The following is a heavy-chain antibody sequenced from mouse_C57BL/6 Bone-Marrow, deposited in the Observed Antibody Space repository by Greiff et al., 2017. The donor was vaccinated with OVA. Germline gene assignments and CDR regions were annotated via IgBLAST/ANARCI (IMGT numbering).Heavy chain of an antibody. CDR1: GYTFTSYW. J-gene: IGHJ4*01. Sequence: QVQLQQPGAELVKPGASVKLSCKASGYTFTSYWMQWVKQRPGQGLEWIGEIDPSDSYTNYNQKFKGKATLTVDTSSSTAYMQLSSLTSEYSAVYYCARAPYYYGSSLYAMDYWGQGTSVTVSS. V-gene: IGHV1-50*01. CDR3: ARAPYYYGSSLYAMDY. D-gene: IGHD1-1*01. CDR2: IDPSDSYT.